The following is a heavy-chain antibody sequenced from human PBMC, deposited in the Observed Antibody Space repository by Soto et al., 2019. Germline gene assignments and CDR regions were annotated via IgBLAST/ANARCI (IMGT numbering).Heavy chain of an antibody. D-gene: IGHD3-16*01. J-gene: IGHJ4*02. Sequence: SETLSLTCTVSGGSISSRSYWWAWIRQPPGKGLEWIGDIFYSGSSYSNPSLKGRVAISVDTSKNQFSLKLNSVTAADTAVYYCARHPRDDYNYGGSGIFDFWGQGTLVTVSS. CDR1: GGSISSRSYW. V-gene: IGHV4-39*01. CDR3: ARHPRDDYNYGGSGIFDF. CDR2: IFYSGSS.